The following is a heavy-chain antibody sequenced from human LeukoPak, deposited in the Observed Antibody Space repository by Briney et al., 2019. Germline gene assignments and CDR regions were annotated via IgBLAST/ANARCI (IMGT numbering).Heavy chain of an antibody. D-gene: IGHD2-2*01. CDR2: IYYSGST. J-gene: IGHJ4*02. CDR1: GGSISSGDYY. V-gene: IGHV4-39*07. CDR3: ARYCSSTSCLYYFDY. Sequence: SETLALTCTVSGGSISSGDYYWSWIRQPPGKGLEWIGSIYYSGSTYYNPSLKSRVTISVDTSKNQFSLKLSSVTAADTAVYYCARYCSSTSCLYYFDYWGQGTLVTVSS.